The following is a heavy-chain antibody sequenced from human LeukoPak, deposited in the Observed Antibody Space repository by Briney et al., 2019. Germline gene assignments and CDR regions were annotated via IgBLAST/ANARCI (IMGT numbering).Heavy chain of an antibody. CDR2: IYYSGST. CDR1: GGSISSYY. V-gene: IGHV4-59*08. D-gene: IGHD3-10*01. Sequence: PSETLSLTCTVSGGSISSYYWSWIRQPPGKGLEWIGYIYYSGSTNYNPSLKSRVTISVDTSKNQFSLKLSSVTAADTAVYYCARRGELRGVLNFDYWGQGTLVTVSS. J-gene: IGHJ4*02. CDR3: ARRGELRGVLNFDY.